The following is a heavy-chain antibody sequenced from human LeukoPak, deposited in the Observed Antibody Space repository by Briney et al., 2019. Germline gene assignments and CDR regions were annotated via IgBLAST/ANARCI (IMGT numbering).Heavy chain of an antibody. Sequence: SETLSLTCTVSGGSISSSSYYWGWIRQPPGKGLEWIGSIYYSGSTYYNPSLKSRVTISVDTPKNQFSLKLSSVTAADTAVYYCARLAARLFDYWGQGTLVTVPS. V-gene: IGHV4-39*07. J-gene: IGHJ4*02. CDR1: GGSISSSSYY. D-gene: IGHD6-6*01. CDR2: IYYSGST. CDR3: ARLAARLFDY.